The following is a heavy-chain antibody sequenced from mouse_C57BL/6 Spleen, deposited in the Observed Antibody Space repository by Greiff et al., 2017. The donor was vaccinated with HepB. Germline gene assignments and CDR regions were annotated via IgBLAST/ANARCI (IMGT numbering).Heavy chain of an antibody. V-gene: IGHV1-55*01. CDR1: GYTFTSYW. D-gene: IGHD1-1*01. CDR2: IYPGSGST. Sequence: QVQLQQPGAELVKPGASVKMSCKASGYTFTSYWITWVKQRPGQGLEWIRDIYPGSGSTNYNEKFKSKATLTVDTSSSTAYMQLSSLTSEDSAVYYCAREGVYYGSSYYFDYWGQGTTLTVSS. CDR3: AREGVYYGSSYYFDY. J-gene: IGHJ2*01.